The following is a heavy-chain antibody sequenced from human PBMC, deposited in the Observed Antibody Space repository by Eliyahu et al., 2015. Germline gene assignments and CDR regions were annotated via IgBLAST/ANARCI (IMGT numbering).Heavy chain of an antibody. D-gene: IGHD6-6*01. CDR2: ISYDGSNK. V-gene: IGHV3-30-3*01. Sequence: QVQLVESGGGVVQPGRSLXLSXAXXXFIFRSYAMYWLRQAPGKGLERVAIISYDGSNKYYADSVKGRFNISRDNSNNTLYLQMNSLRVEDAAMYYCARGARGQVVDYFDYWGQGSLVTVSS. CDR1: XFIFRSYA. CDR3: ARGARGQVVDYFDY. J-gene: IGHJ4*02.